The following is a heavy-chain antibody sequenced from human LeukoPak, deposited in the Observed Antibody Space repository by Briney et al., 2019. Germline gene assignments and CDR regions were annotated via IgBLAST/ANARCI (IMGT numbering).Heavy chain of an antibody. J-gene: IGHJ4*02. Sequence: SETLSLTCTVSGGSISGSYWSWIRQPPGQGLEWIGYIYYSGATYYSPSLKSRVTISVDTSQNQFSLKLNSVTAADTAVYFCARYDTSSAGFDFWGQGTLVTVSS. D-gene: IGHD3-9*01. CDR1: GGSISGSY. CDR3: ARYDTSSAGFDF. CDR2: IYYSGAT. V-gene: IGHV4-59*01.